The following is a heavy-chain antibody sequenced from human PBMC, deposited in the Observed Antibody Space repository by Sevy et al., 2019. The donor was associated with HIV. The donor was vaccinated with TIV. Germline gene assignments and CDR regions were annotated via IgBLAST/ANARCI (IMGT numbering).Heavy chain of an antibody. CDR2: ISHDGNYK. CDR3: ARLFSCGGDCYYLDY. D-gene: IGHD2-21*02. V-gene: IGHV3-30-3*01. J-gene: IGHJ4*02. CDR1: GFTFSNYD. Sequence: GGSQRLSCAASGFTFSNYDMHWVRQAPGKGLEWVAVISHDGNYKNYADSVKVRFTISRDDFKNTLYLQMSSLRPEDTAVYFCARLFSCGGDCYYLDYWGQGALVTVSS.